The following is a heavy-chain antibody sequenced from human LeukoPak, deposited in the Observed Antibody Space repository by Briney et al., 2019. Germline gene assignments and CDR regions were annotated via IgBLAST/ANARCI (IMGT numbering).Heavy chain of an antibody. J-gene: IGHJ4*02. CDR3: ARPGYYGSADY. Sequence: PSGTLSLTCAVSGGSISSSNWWTWVRQPPGKGLEWIGEISHSGSTNYNPSLKSRVTISVDTSKNQFSLKLSSVTAADTAVYYCARPGYYGSADYWGQGTLVTVSS. CDR2: ISHSGST. D-gene: IGHD3-10*01. V-gene: IGHV4-4*02. CDR1: GGSISSSNW.